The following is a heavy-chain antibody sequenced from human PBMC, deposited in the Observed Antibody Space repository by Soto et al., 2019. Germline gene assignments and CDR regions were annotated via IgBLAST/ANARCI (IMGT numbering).Heavy chain of an antibody. CDR2: IYPGDSDT. CDR3: ATYYYDSSGYYGY. D-gene: IGHD3-22*01. V-gene: IGHV5-51*01. CDR1: GYSFTIYW. Sequence: GESLKISCKGSGYSFTIYWIGWVRQMPGKGLEWMGIIYPGDSDTRYSPSFQGQVTISADKSISTAYLQWSSLKASDTAMYYCATYYYDSSGYYGYWGQGTLVTVSS. J-gene: IGHJ4*02.